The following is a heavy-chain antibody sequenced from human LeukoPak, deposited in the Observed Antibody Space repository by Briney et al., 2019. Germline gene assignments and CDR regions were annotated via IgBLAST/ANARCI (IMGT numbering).Heavy chain of an antibody. Sequence: PSETLSLTCTVSGGSISGYYWSWIRQPAGQGLEWIGRIYTNGDTKFNPSLKSRVTMSVDTSKNQLSLKLRPVTAADTAVYYCARAAGVAGGQYFDYWGQGTLVTVSS. J-gene: IGHJ4*02. CDR1: GGSISGYY. CDR2: IYTNGDT. V-gene: IGHV4-4*07. CDR3: ARAAGVAGGQYFDY. D-gene: IGHD6-13*01.